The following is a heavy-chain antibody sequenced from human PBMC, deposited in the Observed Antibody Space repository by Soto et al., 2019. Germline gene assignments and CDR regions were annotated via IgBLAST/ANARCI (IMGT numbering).Heavy chain of an antibody. J-gene: IGHJ5*02. CDR2: ISGSGGST. D-gene: IGHD4-17*01. CDR1: GFTFSSYA. Sequence: PGGSLRLSCAASGFTFSSYAMSWVRQAPGKGLEWVSAISGSGGSTYYADSVKGRFTISRDNSKNTLYLQMNSLRAEDTAVYYCAKYGSPVYGNYAQTRPSWFDPWGQGTLVTVS. V-gene: IGHV3-23*01. CDR3: AKYGSPVYGNYAQTRPSWFDP.